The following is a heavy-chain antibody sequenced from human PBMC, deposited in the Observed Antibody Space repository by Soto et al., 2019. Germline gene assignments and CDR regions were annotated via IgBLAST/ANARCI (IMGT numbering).Heavy chain of an antibody. CDR3: AREGASGFGMDV. Sequence: QVQLQESGPGLVKPSETLSLTCNVSGGSIRSNYWSWIRQPAGKALEWIGRIYTGGTTNYNPSLTSRATMLVYAYKNQFSLILSSVTAADTGVYYCAREGASGFGMDVWGQGTTVTVSS. CDR1: GGSIRSNY. CDR2: IYTGGTT. D-gene: IGHD1-26*01. J-gene: IGHJ6*02. V-gene: IGHV4-4*07.